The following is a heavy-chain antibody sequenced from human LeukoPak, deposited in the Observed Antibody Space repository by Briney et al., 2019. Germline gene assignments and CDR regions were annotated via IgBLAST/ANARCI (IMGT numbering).Heavy chain of an antibody. J-gene: IGHJ4*02. Sequence: ASVKVSCKASGYTFTSYGISWVRQAPGQGLEWMGWISAYNGNTSYAQKLQGRVTMTTDTSTSTAYMELRSLRSDDTAVYYCARDIGIWFGELLPHWGQGTLVTVSS. D-gene: IGHD3-10*01. CDR1: GYTFTSYG. V-gene: IGHV1-18*01. CDR3: ARDIGIWFGELLPH. CDR2: ISAYNGNT.